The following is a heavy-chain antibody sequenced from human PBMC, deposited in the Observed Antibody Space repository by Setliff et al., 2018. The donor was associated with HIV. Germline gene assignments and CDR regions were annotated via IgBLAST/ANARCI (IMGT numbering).Heavy chain of an antibody. CDR2: IIPMFGST. CDR1: GGTFSRYT. CDR3: ARGAAAILYYYYMDV. J-gene: IGHJ6*03. Sequence: ASVKVSCKASGGTFSRYTINWVRQAPGQGLEWMGGIIPMFGSTNYAQKFQGRVTITADESASTLYMELSSLRSDDTAVYYCARGAAAILYYYYMDVWRKGTTVTVSS. V-gene: IGHV1-69*13. D-gene: IGHD6-13*01.